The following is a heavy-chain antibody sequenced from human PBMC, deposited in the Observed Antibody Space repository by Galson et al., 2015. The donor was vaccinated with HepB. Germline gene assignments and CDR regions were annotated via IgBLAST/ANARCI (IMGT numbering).Heavy chain of an antibody. J-gene: IGHJ5*02. Sequence: SLRLSCAGSGFIFRHHAMAWLRQAPGKGLQWVSGINGRGSTRSYSDAVKGRFSISRDNSKETVFLQMDNLRAEDTAVYYCVKEGSWFGGDWFDPWSQGALVTVS. V-gene: IGHV3-23*01. CDR2: INGRGSTR. D-gene: IGHD3-16*01. CDR1: GFIFRHHA. CDR3: VKEGSWFGGDWFDP.